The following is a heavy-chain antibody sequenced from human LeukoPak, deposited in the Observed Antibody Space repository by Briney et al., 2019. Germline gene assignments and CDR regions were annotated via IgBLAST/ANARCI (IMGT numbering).Heavy chain of an antibody. Sequence: SETLSLTCTVSGGSMRNDYWTWIRQPPGKGLEWISSIYYRGTTKYNPSPRSPVTMSLDTSRNQFSLKLNSVTAADTAVYYCAKSNGYGLVDIWGQGTMVTVSS. J-gene: IGHJ3*02. V-gene: IGHV4-59*12. D-gene: IGHD3-10*01. CDR1: GGSMRNDY. CDR2: IYYRGTT. CDR3: AKSNGYGLVDI.